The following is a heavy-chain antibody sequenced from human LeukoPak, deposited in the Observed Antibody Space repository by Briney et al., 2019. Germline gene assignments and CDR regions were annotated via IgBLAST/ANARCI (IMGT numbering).Heavy chain of an antibody. CDR1: GGSFSGYY. V-gene: IGHV4-34*01. Sequence: SETLSLTCAAYGGSFSGYYWSWIRQPPGKGLEWVGEINHSGSTNYNPSLKSRVTISVDTSKNQFSLKLSSVTTADTAVYFCARADSSGYYSKYYFDYWGQGTLVTVSS. CDR2: INHSGST. D-gene: IGHD3-22*01. J-gene: IGHJ4*02. CDR3: ARADSSGYYSKYYFDY.